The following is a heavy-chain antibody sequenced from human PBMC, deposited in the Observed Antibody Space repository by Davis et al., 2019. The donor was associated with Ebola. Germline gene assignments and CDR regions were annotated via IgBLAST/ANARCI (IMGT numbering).Heavy chain of an antibody. CDR2: INPNSGAT. CDR1: GYIFIGNY. J-gene: IGHJ4*02. D-gene: IGHD6-13*01. Sequence: ASVKVSCKASGYIFIGNYMHCVRHPPGQGLEWMGWINPNSGATHYAQKFQGRVTMTRDTSISTAYMELTRLRSDDTAVYYCVSESLEAAGNSWGQGTLVTVSS. CDR3: VSESLEAAGNS. V-gene: IGHV1-2*02.